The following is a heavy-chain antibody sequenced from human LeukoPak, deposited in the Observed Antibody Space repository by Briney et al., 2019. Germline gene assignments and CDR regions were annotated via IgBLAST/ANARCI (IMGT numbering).Heavy chain of an antibody. V-gene: IGHV4-39*02. J-gene: IGHJ6*02. Sequence: PSETLSLTCTVSGGSISSSSYYWGWIRQPPGKGLEWIGSIYYSGSTYYNPSLKSRVTISVDTSKNQFSLKLSSVTAADTAVYYCARDSRLRQQLSHDYYYGMDVWGQGITVTVSS. CDR3: ARDSRLRQQLSHDYYYGMDV. CDR1: GGSISSSSYY. CDR2: IYYSGST. D-gene: IGHD6-13*01.